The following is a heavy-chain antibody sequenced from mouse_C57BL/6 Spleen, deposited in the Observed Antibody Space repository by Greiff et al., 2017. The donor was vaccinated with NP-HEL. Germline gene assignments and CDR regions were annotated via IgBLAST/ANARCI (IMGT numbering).Heavy chain of an antibody. CDR3: ARDWTSYWYFDV. Sequence: QVQLQQSGPELVKPGASVKISCKASGYAFSSSWMNWVKQRPGKGLEWIGMIHPNSGSTNYNEKFKSKATLTVDKSSSTAYMQLSSLTSEDSAVYYCARDWTSYWYFDVWGTGTTVTVSS. CDR1: GYAFSSSW. D-gene: IGHD2-13*01. J-gene: IGHJ1*03. CDR2: IHPNSGST. V-gene: IGHV1-64*01.